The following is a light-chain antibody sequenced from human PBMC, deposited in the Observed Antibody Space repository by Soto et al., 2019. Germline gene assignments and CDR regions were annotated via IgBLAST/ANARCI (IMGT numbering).Light chain of an antibody. J-gene: IGKJ1*01. CDR3: QHYNSYSEA. CDR1: QTISSW. CDR2: KAS. Sequence: HINHTPSTLSSSVGDRLTNPLRASQTISSWLAWYQQKPGKAPKLLIYKASTLKSGVPSRFSGSGSGTEFTLTISSLQPDDFATYYCQHYNSYSEAFGQGTKVDIK. V-gene: IGKV1-5*03.